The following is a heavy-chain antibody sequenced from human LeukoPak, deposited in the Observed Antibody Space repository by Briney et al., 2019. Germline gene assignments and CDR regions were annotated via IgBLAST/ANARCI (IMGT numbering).Heavy chain of an antibody. CDR2: ISWNSGSI. D-gene: IGHD3-3*01. J-gene: IGHJ6*03. Sequence: GGSLRLSCAASGFTFDDYAMHWVRQAPGKGLEWVSGISWNSGSIGYADSVKGRFTISRDNSKNTLYLQMNSLRAEDTAVYYCAKDTPLGTIFGAVGPHYMDVWGKGTTVTVSS. CDR3: AKDTPLGTIFGAVGPHYMDV. V-gene: IGHV3-9*01. CDR1: GFTFDDYA.